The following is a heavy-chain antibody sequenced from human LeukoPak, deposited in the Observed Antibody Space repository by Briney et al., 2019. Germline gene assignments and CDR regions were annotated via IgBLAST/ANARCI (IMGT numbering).Heavy chain of an antibody. CDR2: IWYDGSNK. CDR1: GFTFSSYG. V-gene: IGHV3-30*02. Sequence: GGSLRLSCAASGFTFSSYGMHWVRQAPGKGLEWVAVIWYDGSNKYYADSVKGRFAISRDNSKNTLYLQMNSLRAEDTAVYYCAEGNYYFDYWGQGTLVTVSS. CDR3: AEGNYYFDY. J-gene: IGHJ4*02.